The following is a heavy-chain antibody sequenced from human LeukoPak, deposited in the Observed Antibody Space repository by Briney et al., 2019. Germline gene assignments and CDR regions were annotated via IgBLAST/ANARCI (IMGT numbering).Heavy chain of an antibody. D-gene: IGHD1-26*01. V-gene: IGHV3-21*01. CDR3: ARAPSVGAHFDY. J-gene: IGHJ4*02. Sequence: GGSLRLSCAASVFTFSSYSMNWVRQAPWKGLEWVSSISSSDSYIYYADSVKGRFTISRDNAKNSLYLQMNSLRAEDTAVYYCARAPSVGAHFDYWGQGTLVTVSS. CDR1: VFTFSSYS. CDR2: ISSSDSYI.